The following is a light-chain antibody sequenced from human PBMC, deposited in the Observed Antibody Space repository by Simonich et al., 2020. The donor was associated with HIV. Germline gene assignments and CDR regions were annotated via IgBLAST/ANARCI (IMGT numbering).Light chain of an antibody. CDR3: SSYTSSSTVV. CDR1: SSDIGGYNY. Sequence: QSALTQPASVSGSPGQSITISCTGTSSDIGGYNYVSWYQPYPGKAPTLMIYDVSNRPSGVSNRFSGSKSGNTASLTISGLQAEDEADYYCSSYTSSSTVVFGGETKLTVL. V-gene: IGLV2-14*03. J-gene: IGLJ3*02. CDR2: DVS.